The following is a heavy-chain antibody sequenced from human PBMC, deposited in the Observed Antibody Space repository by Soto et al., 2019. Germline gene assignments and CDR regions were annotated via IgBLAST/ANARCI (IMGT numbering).Heavy chain of an antibody. D-gene: IGHD3-22*01. CDR2: AYYRSKWYN. CDR1: GDSVSSNSAA. Sequence: PSQTLSLTCAISGDSVSSNSAAWNWIRQSPSRGLEWLGRAYYRSKWYNDYAVSVKSRININPGTSKNQFSLHLSSVTPEDTAVYYCARERYYYDSSGYGQTYYYYYGMDVWGQGTTVTVSS. CDR3: ARERYYYDSSGYGQTYYYYYGMDV. V-gene: IGHV6-1*01. J-gene: IGHJ6*02.